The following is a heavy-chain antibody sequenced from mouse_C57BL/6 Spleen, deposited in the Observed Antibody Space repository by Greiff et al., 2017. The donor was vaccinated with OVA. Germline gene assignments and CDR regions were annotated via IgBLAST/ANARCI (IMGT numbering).Heavy chain of an antibody. CDR3: ARDPGYGNLDY. J-gene: IGHJ2*01. Sequence: EVKLVESGGGLVKPGGSLKLSCAASGFTFSSYTMSWVRQTPEKRLEWVATISGGGGNTYYPDSVKGRFTISRDNAKNTLYLQMSSLRSEDTAVYYCARDPGYGNLDYWGQGTTLTVSS. D-gene: IGHD2-1*01. CDR2: ISGGGGNT. V-gene: IGHV5-9*04. CDR1: GFTFSSYT.